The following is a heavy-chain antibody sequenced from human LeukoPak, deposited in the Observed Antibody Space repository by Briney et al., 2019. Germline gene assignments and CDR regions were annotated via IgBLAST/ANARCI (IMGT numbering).Heavy chain of an antibody. CDR2: INPNSGGT. CDR3: ARLYYYDSSGYYHNWFDP. D-gene: IGHD3-22*01. J-gene: IGHJ5*02. CDR1: GYTFTGCY. Sequence: ASVKVSCKASGYTFTGCYMHWVRQAPGQGLEWMGWINPNSGGTNYAQKFQGRVTMTRDTSISTAYMELSRLRSDDTAVYYCARLYYYDSSGYYHNWFDPWGQGTLVTVSS. V-gene: IGHV1-2*02.